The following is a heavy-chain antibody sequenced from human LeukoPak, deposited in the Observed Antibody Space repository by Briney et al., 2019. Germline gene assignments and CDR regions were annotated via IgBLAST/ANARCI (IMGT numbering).Heavy chain of an antibody. CDR2: IYHSGST. J-gene: IGHJ3*02. D-gene: IGHD3-22*01. Sequence: SETLSLTCTVSGYSISSGYYWGWIRQPPGKGLEWIGSIYHSGSTYYNPSLKSRVTISVDTSKNQFSLKLSSVTAADTAVYYCAGEDYFDSSGYASWRFDIWGQGTMVTVSS. CDR1: GYSISSGYY. CDR3: AGEDYFDSSGYASWRFDI. V-gene: IGHV4-38-2*02.